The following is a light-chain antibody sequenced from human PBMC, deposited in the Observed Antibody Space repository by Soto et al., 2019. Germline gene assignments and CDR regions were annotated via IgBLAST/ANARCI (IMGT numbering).Light chain of an antibody. V-gene: IGLV1-44*01. CDR1: NSNIGSNT. J-gene: IGLJ2*01. CDR3: ASWDDRLNGPV. Sequence: QSVLTQPPSASGTPGQRVTISCFGSNSNIGSNTVNWYQHLPGTAPKLLIHSDNQRASGVPDRLSGSKSGTSASLAISGLQSEDEANYYCASWDDRLNGPVFGGGTKLTVL. CDR2: SDN.